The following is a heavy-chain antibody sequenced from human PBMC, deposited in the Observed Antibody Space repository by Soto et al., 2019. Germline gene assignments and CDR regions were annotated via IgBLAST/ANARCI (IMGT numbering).Heavy chain of an antibody. V-gene: IGHV1-8*01. CDR1: GFTFITYD. CDR2: MNPNNGNA. J-gene: IGHJ4*02. D-gene: IGHD6-25*01. Sequence: GASVKVSCKASGFTFITYDFSWVRQAAVQGLEWMGWMNPNNGNAGFAQKFRGRINMTRNTSISTAYLELSSLRSDDSAVYFCARRKERSGPYYLDLWGQGTQVTLSS. CDR3: ARRKERSGPYYLDL.